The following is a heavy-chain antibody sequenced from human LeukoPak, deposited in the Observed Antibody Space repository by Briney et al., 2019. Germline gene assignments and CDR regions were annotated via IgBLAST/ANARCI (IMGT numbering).Heavy chain of an antibody. V-gene: IGHV3-7*03. D-gene: IGHD4-17*01. J-gene: IGHJ4*02. CDR3: AKDRPAGNGDYGY. CDR2: IKEDGSEK. Sequence: PGGSLRLSCAASGFIFTDYWMYWVRQAPGRGLAWVANIKEDGSEKNYVDSVKGRFTISRDNAKNTLYLQMNSLRAEDTAVYYCAKDRPAGNGDYGYWGQGTLVTVSS. CDR1: GFIFTDYW.